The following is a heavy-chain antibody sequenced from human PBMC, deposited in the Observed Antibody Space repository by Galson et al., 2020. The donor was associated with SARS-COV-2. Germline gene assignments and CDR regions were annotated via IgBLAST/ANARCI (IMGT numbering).Heavy chain of an antibody. CDR1: GGSISSTNW. CDR2: IYHSGST. V-gene: IGHV4-4*02. CDR3: AREETDYDSSGPVYYYYGMDV. J-gene: IGHJ6*02. D-gene: IGHD3-22*01. Sequence: SATLSLTCAVSGGSISSTNWWSWVRQPPGQRLEWFGEIYHSGSTNYNPSLQSRVTISVDKSTNQFSLKLSSVTAADTAVYYCAREETDYDSSGPVYYYYGMDVWGQGTTVTVSS.